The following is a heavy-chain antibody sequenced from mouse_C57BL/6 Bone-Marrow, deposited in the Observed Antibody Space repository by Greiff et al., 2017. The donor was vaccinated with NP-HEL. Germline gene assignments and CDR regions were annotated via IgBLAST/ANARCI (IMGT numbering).Heavy chain of an antibody. Sequence: QVQLQQPGAELVRPGTSVKLSCKASGYTFTSYWMHWVKQRHGQGLEWIGVIDPSDSYTNYNQKFKGKATLTVDTSSSTAYMQLSNLTSEDSAVYYCARDYRSSYLYFDVWGTGATVNVSS. D-gene: IGHD1-1*01. CDR1: GYTFTSYW. CDR3: ARDYRSSYLYFDV. V-gene: IGHV1-59*01. J-gene: IGHJ1*03. CDR2: IDPSDSYT.